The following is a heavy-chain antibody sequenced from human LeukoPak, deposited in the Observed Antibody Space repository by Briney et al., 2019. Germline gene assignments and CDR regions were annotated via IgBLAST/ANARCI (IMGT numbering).Heavy chain of an antibody. Sequence: SETLSLTCTVSGYSISSGYYWGWIRQPPGKGLEWIGSIYHSGSTYYNPSLKSRVTISVDTSKNQFSLKLSSVTAADTAVYHCARDQVIAAAGYWGQGTLVTVSS. J-gene: IGHJ4*02. D-gene: IGHD6-13*01. V-gene: IGHV4-38-2*02. CDR3: ARDQVIAAAGY. CDR1: GYSISSGYY. CDR2: IYHSGST.